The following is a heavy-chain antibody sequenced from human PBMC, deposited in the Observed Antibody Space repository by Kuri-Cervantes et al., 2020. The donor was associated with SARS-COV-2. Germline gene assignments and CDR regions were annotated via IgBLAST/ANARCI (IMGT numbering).Heavy chain of an antibody. CDR1: GGSISSYY. D-gene: IGHD6-13*01. J-gene: IGHJ4*02. CDR3: ARGAEGSPFDY. Sequence: GSLRLSCTVSGGSISSYYWSWIRQPAGKGLEWIGRIYTSGSTNYNPSPKSRVTISVDTSKNQFSLKLSSVTAADTAVYYCARGAEGSPFDYWGQETLVTVSS. CDR2: IYTSGST. V-gene: IGHV4-4*07.